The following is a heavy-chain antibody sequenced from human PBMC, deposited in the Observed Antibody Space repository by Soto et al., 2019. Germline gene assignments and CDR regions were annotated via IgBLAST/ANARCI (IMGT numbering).Heavy chain of an antibody. CDR1: CGSISSGDYY. CDR3: ARERPDGCRLDP. Sequence: QVQLQESGPGLVKPSQTLSLTCTVSCGSISSGDYYWSWIRQPPGKGLEWIGYIYYSGSTYYNPSLKSRVTISVDTSKNQFSLRLSSVTAADTAVYYCARERPDGCRLDPWGQGTLVTVSS. D-gene: IGHD6-19*01. V-gene: IGHV4-30-4*01. CDR2: IYYSGST. J-gene: IGHJ5*02.